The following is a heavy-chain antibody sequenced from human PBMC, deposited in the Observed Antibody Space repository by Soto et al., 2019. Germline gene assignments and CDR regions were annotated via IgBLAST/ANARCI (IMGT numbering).Heavy chain of an antibody. V-gene: IGHV3-33*01. Sequence: QVQLVESGGGVVQPGRSLRLSCAASGFTFSSYGMHWVRQAPGKGLEWVAVIWYDGSNKYYADSVKGRFTISRDNSKNTLYLQMTSLRAEDTAVYYCARDIGKAAAGTVWGQGTLVTVSS. CDR1: GFTFSSYG. D-gene: IGHD6-13*01. CDR3: ARDIGKAAAGTV. CDR2: IWYDGSNK. J-gene: IGHJ4*02.